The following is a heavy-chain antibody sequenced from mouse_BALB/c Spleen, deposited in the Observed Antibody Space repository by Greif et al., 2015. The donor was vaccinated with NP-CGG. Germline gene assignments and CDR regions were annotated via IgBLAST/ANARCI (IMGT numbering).Heavy chain of an antibody. Sequence: QVQLQQSGPELVKPGASVRISCKASGYTFTSYYIHWVKQRPGQGLEWIGWIYPGNVNTKYNEKFKGKATLTADKSSSTAYMQLSSLTSEDSAVYFCARSRAVYDGYYGDAMDYWGQGTSVTVSS. CDR3: ARSRAVYDGYYGDAMDY. CDR2: IYPGNVNT. J-gene: IGHJ4*01. D-gene: IGHD2-3*01. CDR1: GYTFTSYY. V-gene: IGHV1S56*01.